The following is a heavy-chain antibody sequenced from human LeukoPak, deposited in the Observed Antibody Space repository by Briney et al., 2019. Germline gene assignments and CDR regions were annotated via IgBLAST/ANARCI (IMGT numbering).Heavy chain of an antibody. CDR3: AREFLFSASDY. CDR1: GGSINNNDWWNW. D-gene: IGHD3-3*01. J-gene: IGHJ4*02. V-gene: IGHV4-4*02. Sequence: PSGTLSLTCAVSGGSINNNDWWNWWSWVRQPPGKGLEWIGEIFHSGSSNYNPSLKSRVTISVDTSKNQFSLKLSSVTAADTAVYYCAREFLFSASDYWGQGTLVTVSS. CDR2: IFHSGSS.